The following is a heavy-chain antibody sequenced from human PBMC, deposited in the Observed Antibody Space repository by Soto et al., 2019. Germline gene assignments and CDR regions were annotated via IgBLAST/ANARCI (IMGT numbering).Heavy chain of an antibody. CDR3: TKVGATYDY. Sequence: GSLRLSCAASGFTFSNYAMSWVRQAPGKGLEWVSSISDSGTRTYYADSVKGRFTISRDSSKSTLYLQMSSLRVEDTAIYYCTKVGATYDYWGQGTLVTVSS. CDR2: ISDSGTRT. J-gene: IGHJ4*02. CDR1: GFTFSNYA. D-gene: IGHD1-26*01. V-gene: IGHV3-23*01.